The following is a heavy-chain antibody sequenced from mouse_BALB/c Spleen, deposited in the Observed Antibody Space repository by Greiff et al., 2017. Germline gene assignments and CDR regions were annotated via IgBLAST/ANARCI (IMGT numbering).Heavy chain of an antibody. CDR3: ATYGNYEGYFDV. Sequence: EVQVVESGGGLVKLGGSLKLSCAASGFTFSSYYMSWVRQTPEKRLELVAAINSNGGSTYYPDTVKGRFTISRDNAKNTLYLQMSSLKSEDTALYYCATYGNYEGYFDVWGAGTTVTVSS. CDR1: GFTFSSYY. D-gene: IGHD2-1*01. CDR2: INSNGGST. J-gene: IGHJ1*01. V-gene: IGHV5-6-2*01.